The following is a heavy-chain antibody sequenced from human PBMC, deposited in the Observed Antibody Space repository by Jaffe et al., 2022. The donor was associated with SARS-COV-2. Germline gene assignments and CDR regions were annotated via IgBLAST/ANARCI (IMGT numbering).Heavy chain of an antibody. Sequence: QVQLQQWGAGLLKPSETLSLTCAVYGGSFSGYYWSWIRQPPGKGLEWIGEINHSGSTNYNPSLKSRVTISVDTSKNQFSLKLSSVTAADTAVYFCARGGDIVVVVAAKHRHFDNWGQGTLVTVSS. D-gene: IGHD2-15*01. CDR1: GGSFSGYY. J-gene: IGHJ4*02. CDR2: INHSGST. CDR3: ARGGDIVVVVAAKHRHFDN. V-gene: IGHV4-34*01.